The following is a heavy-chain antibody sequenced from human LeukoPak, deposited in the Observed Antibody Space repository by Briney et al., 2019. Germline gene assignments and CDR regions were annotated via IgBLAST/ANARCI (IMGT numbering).Heavy chain of an antibody. Sequence: GASVKVSCKASGYTFTSYGISWVRQTPGQGLEWMGIINPSGGSTSYAQKFQGRVTMTRDTSTSTVYMELSSLRSEDTAVYYCARDPLRLVATPWSYYFDYWGQGTLVTVSS. CDR2: INPSGGST. V-gene: IGHV1-46*01. J-gene: IGHJ4*02. CDR1: GYTFTSYG. CDR3: ARDPLRLVATPWSYYFDY. D-gene: IGHD5-12*01.